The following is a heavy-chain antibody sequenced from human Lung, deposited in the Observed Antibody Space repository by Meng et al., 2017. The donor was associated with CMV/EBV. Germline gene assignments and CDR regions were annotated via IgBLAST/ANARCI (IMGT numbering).Heavy chain of an antibody. J-gene: IGHJ4*02. CDR1: GFSFSSYG. D-gene: IGHD3-3*01. CDR2: IRYDGNKK. CDR3: AKDDSAYFDFRSGYSTPPDY. Sequence: SCAASGFSFSSYGMQWVRQAPGKGLEWVTFIRYDGNKKYYVDYVKGPLTMPRDNSKNMLYLQMNSLRAEDTAVYYCAKDDSAYFDFRSGYSTPPDYXGQGXLVTVSS. V-gene: IGHV3-30*02.